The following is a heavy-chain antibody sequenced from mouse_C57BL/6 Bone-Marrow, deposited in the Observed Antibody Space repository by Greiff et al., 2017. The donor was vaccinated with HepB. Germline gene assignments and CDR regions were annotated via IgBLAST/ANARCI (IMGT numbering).Heavy chain of an antibody. Sequence: EVKVVESGGGLVQSGRSLRLSCATSGFTFSDFYMEWVRQAPGKGLEWIAASRNKANDYTTEYSASVKGRFIVSRDTSQSILYLQMNALRAEDTAIYYCARDGDYDVGAMDYWGQGTSVTVSS. J-gene: IGHJ4*01. CDR3: ARDGDYDVGAMDY. CDR2: SRNKANDYTT. CDR1: GFTFSDFY. D-gene: IGHD2-4*01. V-gene: IGHV7-1*01.